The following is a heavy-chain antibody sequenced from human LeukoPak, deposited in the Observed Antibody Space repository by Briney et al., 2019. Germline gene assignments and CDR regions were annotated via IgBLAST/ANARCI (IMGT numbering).Heavy chain of an antibody. CDR3: ARKSASGNYPLDY. Sequence: GGSLRLSCAASGFNFGSYSMTWVRQAPGKGLEWVSVISADSATTFCADSVKGRFTISRDNAKNTVFLQMSSLRAEDTALYYCARKSASGNYPLDYWGQGTLVTVSS. CDR1: GFNFGSYS. J-gene: IGHJ4*02. CDR2: ISADSATT. D-gene: IGHD3-10*01. V-gene: IGHV3-23*01.